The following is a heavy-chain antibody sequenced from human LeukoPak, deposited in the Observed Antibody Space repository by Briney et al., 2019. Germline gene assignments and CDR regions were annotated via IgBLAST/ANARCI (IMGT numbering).Heavy chain of an antibody. V-gene: IGHV3-7*05. CDR3: ARDPTVTNFHDAFDI. Sequence: GGSLRLSCVASGFTFSSYWMSWVRQAPGKGLEWVATIKQDGSQKEYVDSMKGRLTISRDNAKNSLYLQMNSLRAEDTAMYYCARDPTVTNFHDAFDIWGQGQWSPSLQ. CDR1: GFTFSSYW. J-gene: IGHJ3*02. CDR2: IKQDGSQK. D-gene: IGHD4-17*01.